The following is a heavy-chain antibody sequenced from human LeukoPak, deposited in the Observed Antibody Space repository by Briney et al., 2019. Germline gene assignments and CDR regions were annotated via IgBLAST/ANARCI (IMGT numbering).Heavy chain of an antibody. CDR2: IKQDGSEK. CDR3: ARAGGSGSYCHD. V-gene: IGHV3-7*01. CDR1: GFTFSGSA. Sequence: PGGSLRLSCAASGFTFSGSAMHWVRQAPGKGLEWVANIKQDGSEKYYVDSVKGRFTISRDNAKNSVYLQMNSLRAEDTAVYYCARAGGSGSYCHDWGQGTLVTVSS. D-gene: IGHD3-10*01. J-gene: IGHJ4*02.